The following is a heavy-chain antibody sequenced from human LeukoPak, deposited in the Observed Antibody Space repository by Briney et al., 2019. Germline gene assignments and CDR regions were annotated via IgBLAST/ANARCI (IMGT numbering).Heavy chain of an antibody. CDR3: AKDRPIRPAGIVVSEADAFDI. J-gene: IGHJ3*02. V-gene: IGHV3-23*01. CDR2: ISGSGGST. CDR1: GFTFSDYY. Sequence: GGSLRLSCAASGFTFSDYYMSWIRQAPGKGLEWVSAISGSGGSTYYADSVKGRFTISRDNSKNTLYLQMNSLRAEDTAVYYCAKDRPIRPAGIVVSEADAFDIWGQGTMVTVSS. D-gene: IGHD2-21*01.